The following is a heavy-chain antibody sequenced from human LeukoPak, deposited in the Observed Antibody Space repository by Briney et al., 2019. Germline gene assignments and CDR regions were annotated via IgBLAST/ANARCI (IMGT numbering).Heavy chain of an antibody. J-gene: IGHJ4*02. D-gene: IGHD5-18*01. V-gene: IGHV4-39*07. Sequence: PSETLSLTCTVSGGSISSSSYYWGWIRQPPGKGLEWIGSIYYSGSTYYNPSLESRVTISVDTSKNQFSLKLSSVTAADTAVYYCARDARVATAADYWGQGTLVTVPS. CDR2: IYYSGST. CDR1: GGSISSSSYY. CDR3: ARDARVATAADY.